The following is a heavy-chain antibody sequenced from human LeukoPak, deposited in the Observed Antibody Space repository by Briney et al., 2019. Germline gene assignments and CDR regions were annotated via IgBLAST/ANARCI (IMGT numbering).Heavy chain of an antibody. CDR1: GFTFSSYS. V-gene: IGHV3-21*01. D-gene: IGHD3-3*01. CDR2: ISSSSSYI. CDR3: ARDRGEVLEAFDI. Sequence: PGGSLRLPCAASGFTFSSYSMNWVRQAPGKGLEWVSSISSSSSYIYYADSVKGRFTISRDNAKNSLYLQMNSLRAEDTAVYYCARDRGEVLEAFDIWGQGTMVTVSS. J-gene: IGHJ3*02.